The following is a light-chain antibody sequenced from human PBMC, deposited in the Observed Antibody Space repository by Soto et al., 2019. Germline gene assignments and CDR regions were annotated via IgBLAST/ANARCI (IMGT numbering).Light chain of an antibody. V-gene: IGLV1-40*01. CDR1: SSNIGAGYD. CDR2: RNS. CDR3: QSYDSGLSARV. Sequence: QAVVTQPPSVSGAPGQRVTISCTGSSSNIGAGYDVHWYQQLPGTAPKLLIYRNSNRPSGVPDRFSGSKSGTSASLAITGLQAEDDADYYCQSYDSGLSARVFGGGTKLTVL. J-gene: IGLJ3*02.